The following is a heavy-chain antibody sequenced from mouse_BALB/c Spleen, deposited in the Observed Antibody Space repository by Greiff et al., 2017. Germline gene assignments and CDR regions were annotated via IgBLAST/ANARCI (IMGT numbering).Heavy chain of an antibody. J-gene: IGHJ4*01. CDR3: ARALLRDYAMDY. Sequence: EVKLVESGGGLVKPGGSLKLSCAASGFTFSDYYMYWVRQTPEKRLEWVATISDGGSYTYYPDSVKGRFTISRDNAKNNLYLQMSSLKSEDTAMYYCARALLRDYAMDYWGQGTSVTVSS. CDR2: ISDGGSYT. V-gene: IGHV5-4*02. CDR1: GFTFSDYY. D-gene: IGHD1-2*01.